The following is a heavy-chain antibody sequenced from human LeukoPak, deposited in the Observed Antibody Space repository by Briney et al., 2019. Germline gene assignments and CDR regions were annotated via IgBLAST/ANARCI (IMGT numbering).Heavy chain of an antibody. Sequence: PSETLSLTCTVSGGSISGYYWSWIRQPLGKGLEWIGYIYNSGSTNYNPSLKSRVTTSVDTSKNHFSLKLSSVTAADTAVYYCARQRGSAYEVDYWGQGTLVTVSS. D-gene: IGHD5-12*01. CDR1: GGSISGYY. J-gene: IGHJ4*02. CDR3: ARQRGSAYEVDY. V-gene: IGHV4-59*08. CDR2: IYNSGST.